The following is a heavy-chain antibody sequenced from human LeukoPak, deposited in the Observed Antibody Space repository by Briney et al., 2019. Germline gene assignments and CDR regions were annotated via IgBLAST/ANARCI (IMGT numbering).Heavy chain of an antibody. D-gene: IGHD3-22*01. CDR3: ARDLHTYDTYYGMDV. Sequence: GGSLRLSCAASGFTVSSNCMSWVRQAPGKGLEWVSVIYSGGSTYYADSVKGRFTISRDNSKNTLYLQMNSLRAEDTAVYYCARDLHTYDTYYGMDVWGQGTTVTVSS. CDR2: IYSGGST. J-gene: IGHJ6*02. CDR1: GFTVSSNC. V-gene: IGHV3-66*01.